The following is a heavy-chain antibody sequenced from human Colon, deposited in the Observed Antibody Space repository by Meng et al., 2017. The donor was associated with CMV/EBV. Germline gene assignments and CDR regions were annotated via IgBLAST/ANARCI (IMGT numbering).Heavy chain of an antibody. CDR2: ISADKRYT. D-gene: IGHD6-6*01. CDR3: ARVYEYSSSWGSDY. V-gene: IGHV1-18*01. CDR1: GYVFDLYG. J-gene: IGHJ4*02. Sequence: VQRVHSGAEVKKPGAAVKVSCKTSGYVFDLYGISWVRQAPGQGLEWMGWISADKRYTSYAQNLQGRVTMTTDASTSTAYMELRGLRSNDTAVYYCARVYEYSSSWGSDYWGQGTLVTVSS.